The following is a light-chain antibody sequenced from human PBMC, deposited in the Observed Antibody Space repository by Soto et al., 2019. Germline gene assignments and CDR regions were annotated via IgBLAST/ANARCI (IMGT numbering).Light chain of an antibody. V-gene: IGKV1-9*01. CDR2: AAS. Sequence: DLLLTQSPSSLSASVGDRVTITCRAIQGISSNLAWYQNKPGKVPKLLISAASTLQSGVPSRLRVSRSWTDSTCTIITLQPEDVGTYYCQQFKSYPVTCGGGTSVDI. J-gene: IGKJ4*01. CDR3: QQFKSYPVT. CDR1: QGISSN.